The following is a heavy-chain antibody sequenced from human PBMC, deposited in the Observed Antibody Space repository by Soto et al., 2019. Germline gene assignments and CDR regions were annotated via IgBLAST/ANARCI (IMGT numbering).Heavy chain of an antibody. CDR3: AREWSIAARGGYYYYGMDV. CDR2: ISSSSSYI. CDR1: GFTFSSYS. J-gene: IGHJ6*02. Sequence: EVQLVESGGGLVKPGGSLRLSCAASGFTFSSYSMNWVRQAPGKGLEWVSSISSSSSYIYYADSVKGRFTISRDNAKNSLYLQMNSLRAEDTAVYYCAREWSIAARGGYYYYGMDVWGQGTTVTVSS. V-gene: IGHV3-21*01. D-gene: IGHD6-6*01.